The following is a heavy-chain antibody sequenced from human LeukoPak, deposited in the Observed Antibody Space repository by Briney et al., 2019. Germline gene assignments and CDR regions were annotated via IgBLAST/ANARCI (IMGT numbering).Heavy chain of an antibody. CDR2: IWHDGSIE. Sequence: GGSLGLSCAASGFTFSGSDMHWVRQAPGKGLKWVAVIWHDGSIESYADSVKGRFTVSRDNSKTTLYLQMNSLRAEDTAVYYCATGPLNDYGMGDWGQGTTVTVSS. V-gene: IGHV3-33*03. CDR3: ATGPLNDYGMGD. CDR1: GFTFSGSD. J-gene: IGHJ6*02.